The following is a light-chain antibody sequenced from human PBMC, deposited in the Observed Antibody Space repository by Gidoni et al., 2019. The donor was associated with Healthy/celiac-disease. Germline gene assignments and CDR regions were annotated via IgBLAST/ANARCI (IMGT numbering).Light chain of an antibody. CDR3: QQYNNWPAST. V-gene: IGKV3-15*01. CDR2: GAS. J-gene: IGKJ1*01. Sequence: EIVMTQSPATLSVSPGERATLSCRASQSVSSNLAWYQQKPGQAPRLLIYGASTSATGIPARFSGSGSGTEFTLTISSLQSEDFAVYYCQQYNNWPASTFXQXTKVEIK. CDR1: QSVSSN.